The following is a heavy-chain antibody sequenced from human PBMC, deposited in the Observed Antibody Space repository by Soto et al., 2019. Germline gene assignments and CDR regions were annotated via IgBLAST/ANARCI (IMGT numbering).Heavy chain of an antibody. D-gene: IGHD3-10*01. CDR2: ISGSGGST. J-gene: IGHJ4*02. V-gene: IGHV3-23*01. CDR3: AKGPSESATLDH. Sequence: EVQLLESGGGLVQPGGSLRLSCAASGFTFSSYAMSWVRQAPGKGLEWVSAISGSGGSTYYADSVKGRFTISRDNYTNTLYSQMTSLRAEDTAVYYGAKGPSESATLDHWGQGNLVTVSS. CDR1: GFTFSSYA.